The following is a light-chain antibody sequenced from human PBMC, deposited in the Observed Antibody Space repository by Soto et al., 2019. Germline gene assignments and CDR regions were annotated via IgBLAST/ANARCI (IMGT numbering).Light chain of an antibody. CDR2: GAS. V-gene: IGKV3-15*01. Sequence: EIVFTQSPATLSLSPRERATLSWRASQSVSSNLAWYQQKPGQAPRLLIYGASTRATGIPARFSGSGSGTEFTLTISSLQSEAFAVYYCQQYNNWPPITFGQGTRLEIK. CDR3: QQYNNWPPIT. CDR1: QSVSSN. J-gene: IGKJ5*01.